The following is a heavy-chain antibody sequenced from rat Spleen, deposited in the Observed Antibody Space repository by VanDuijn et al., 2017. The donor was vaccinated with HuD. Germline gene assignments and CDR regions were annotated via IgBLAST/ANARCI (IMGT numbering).Heavy chain of an antibody. V-gene: IGHV5-19*01. CDR3: ATDPGIMDRWFAY. CDR1: GFTFSNYG. J-gene: IGHJ3*01. CDR2: ISHSGATT. D-gene: IGHD1-4*01. Sequence: EVQLVESGGGLVQPGRSLKLSCVASGFTFSNYGMHWIRQAPTKGLEWVASISHSGATTYYRDSLRGRFTISRDNAKSTLYLQMDSLRSEDTATYYCATDPGIMDRWFAYWGQGTLVTVSS.